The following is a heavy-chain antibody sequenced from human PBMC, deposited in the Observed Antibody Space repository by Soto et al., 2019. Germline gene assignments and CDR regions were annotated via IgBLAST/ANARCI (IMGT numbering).Heavy chain of an antibody. CDR1: GFTFSSYS. V-gene: IGHV3-48*01. Sequence: EVQLVESGGGLVQPGGYLRLSCAASGFTFSSYSMNWVRQAPGKGLEWVSYISSSSSTIYYADSVKGRFTISRDNAKNSLYLQMNSLRAEDTAVYYCAREGGIYYYYYYMDVWGKGTTVTVSS. CDR2: ISSSSSTI. D-gene: IGHD3-16*01. J-gene: IGHJ6*03. CDR3: AREGGIYYYYYYMDV.